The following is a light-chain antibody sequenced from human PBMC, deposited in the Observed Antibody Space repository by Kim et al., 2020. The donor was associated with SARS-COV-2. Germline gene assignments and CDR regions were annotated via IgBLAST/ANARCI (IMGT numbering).Light chain of an antibody. CDR2: DND. CDR3: AAWDSSLSGVF. J-gene: IGLJ6*01. Sequence: GQRVTISCSGSTSNIGKNYGSWHQQFPGSAPKLLIYDNDKRPSEIPDRFSAAKSGTSATLDIAGLQTGDEAHYYCAAWDSSLSGVFFGGGTKVTVL. V-gene: IGLV1-51*01. CDR1: TSNIGKNY.